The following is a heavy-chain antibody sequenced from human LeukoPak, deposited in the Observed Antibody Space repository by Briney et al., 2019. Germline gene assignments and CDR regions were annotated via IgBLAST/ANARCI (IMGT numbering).Heavy chain of an antibody. V-gene: IGHV4-39*07. Sequence: PSETLSLTCNVSGDSMTSTVYYWGWIRQPPGKGLEWIGSIYYSGSTYYHPSLKSRVTMSVDTSKNQFSLKLSSVTAADTAVYYCARDLRSNWFDPWGQGTLVTVSS. CDR1: GDSMTSTVYY. J-gene: IGHJ5*02. CDR3: ARDLRSNWFDP. CDR2: IYYSGST.